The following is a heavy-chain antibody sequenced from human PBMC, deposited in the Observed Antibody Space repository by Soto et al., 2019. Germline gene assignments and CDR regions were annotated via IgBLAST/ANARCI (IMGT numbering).Heavy chain of an antibody. D-gene: IGHD1-1*01. CDR1: GLIFSDVW. CDR3: TTSNLGVDF. V-gene: IGHV3-15*01. CDR2: IKTKPDDGTI. J-gene: IGHJ4*02. Sequence: GGSLRLSCAASGLIFSDVWMTWVRQAPGKGLEWVGRIKTKPDDGTIDYAAPVRGRFTISRDDSKNTLYLQMTSLTPDDTGVYYCTTSNLGVDFWGPGTLVTSPQ.